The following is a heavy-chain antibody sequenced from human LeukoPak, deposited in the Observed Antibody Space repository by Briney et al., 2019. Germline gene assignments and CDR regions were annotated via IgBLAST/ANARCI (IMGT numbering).Heavy chain of an antibody. J-gene: IGHJ5*02. Sequence: PSETLSLTCAVYGGSFSGYCWSWIRQPPGKGLEWIGEINHSGSTNYNPSLKSRVTISVDTSKNQFSLKLSSVTAADTAVYYCAIHREPNYDFWSGTGDWFDPWGQGTLVTVSS. CDR2: INHSGST. CDR3: AIHREPNYDFWSGTGDWFDP. CDR1: GGSFSGYC. D-gene: IGHD3-3*01. V-gene: IGHV4-34*01.